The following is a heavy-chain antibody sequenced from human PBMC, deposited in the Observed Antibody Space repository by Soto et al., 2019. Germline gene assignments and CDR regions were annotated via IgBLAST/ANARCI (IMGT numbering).Heavy chain of an antibody. Sequence: GGSLRLSCSASGFTFSDYYMSWIRQAPGKGLEWISYIDSSGSIIYYADSVKGRFTISRDNAKNSLYLQMNGLRAEDTAVYYCARDLGYYDSSSYFDYWGQGTLVTVSS. CDR2: IDSSGSII. D-gene: IGHD3-22*01. J-gene: IGHJ4*02. CDR3: ARDLGYYDSSSYFDY. V-gene: IGHV3-11*01. CDR1: GFTFSDYY.